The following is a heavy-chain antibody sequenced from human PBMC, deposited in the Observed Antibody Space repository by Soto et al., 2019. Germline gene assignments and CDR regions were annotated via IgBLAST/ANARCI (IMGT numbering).Heavy chain of an antibody. V-gene: IGHV3-9*01. CDR2: ITWNGGIV. CDR3: TRGYCSVGSCAFDL. CDR1: GFTFDDYA. D-gene: IGHD2-15*01. Sequence: EEQLVESGGALVQPGRSLRLSCAASGFTFDDYAMHWVRQAPGKGLEWVSFITWNGGIVGYADSLKGRFTISRDNAKNYLYLQLSSLGTEDTAFYYCTRGYCSVGSCAFDLWGQGTMVTVSS. J-gene: IGHJ3*01.